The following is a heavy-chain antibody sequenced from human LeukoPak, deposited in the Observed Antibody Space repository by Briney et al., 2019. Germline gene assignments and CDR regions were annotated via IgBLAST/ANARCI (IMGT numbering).Heavy chain of an antibody. J-gene: IGHJ4*02. CDR2: ISYDGSNK. CDR3: AGQYYHILTGYFY. Sequence: GGSLRLSCAASGFTFSSYAMHWVRQAPGKGLEWVAVISYDGSNKYYADSVKGRFTISRDNSKNTLYPQMNSLRAEDTAVYYCAGQYYHILTGYFYWGPGTLVTVSS. V-gene: IGHV3-30-3*01. D-gene: IGHD3-9*01. CDR1: GFTFSSYA.